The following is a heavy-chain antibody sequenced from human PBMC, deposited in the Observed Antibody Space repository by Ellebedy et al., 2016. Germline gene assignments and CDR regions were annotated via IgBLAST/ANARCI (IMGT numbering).Heavy chain of an antibody. Sequence: GESLKISXAASGFTFSSYAMSWVRQAPGKGLEWVSAISGSGGSTYYADSVKGRFTISRDNSKNTLYLQMNSLRAEDTAVYYCAKDPMDTAMVEDYWGQGTLVTVSS. J-gene: IGHJ4*02. CDR2: ISGSGGST. CDR1: GFTFSSYA. CDR3: AKDPMDTAMVEDY. D-gene: IGHD5-18*01. V-gene: IGHV3-23*01.